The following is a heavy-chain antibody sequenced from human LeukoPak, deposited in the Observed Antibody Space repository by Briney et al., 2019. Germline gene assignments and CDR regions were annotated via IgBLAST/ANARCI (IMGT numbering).Heavy chain of an antibody. CDR2: IYYSGST. V-gene: IGHV4-39*01. CDR1: GGSISSSSYY. J-gene: IGHJ4*02. CDR3: GRRPAYCGGDCWAY. D-gene: IGHD2-21*02. Sequence: SETLSLTCTVSGGSISSSSYYWGWIRQPPGKGLEWIGTIYYSGSTYYNPSLKSRVTMSVDTSEKQFSLKMTSVTAADTAVYYCGRRPAYCGGDCWAYWGQGTLVTVSS.